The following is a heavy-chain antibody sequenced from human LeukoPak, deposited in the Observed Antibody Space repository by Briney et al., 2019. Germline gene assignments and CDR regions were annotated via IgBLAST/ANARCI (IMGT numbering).Heavy chain of an antibody. CDR1: GGTFSSYA. D-gene: IGHD3-10*01. Sequence: SVKVSCKASGGTFSSYAISWVRQAPGQGLEWMGGIIPIFGTANYAQKFQGRVTITADKSTSTAYMELSSLRSDDTAVYYCARTYGSGSYYFDYWGQGTLVTVSS. V-gene: IGHV1-69*06. J-gene: IGHJ4*02. CDR3: ARTYGSGSYYFDY. CDR2: IIPIFGTA.